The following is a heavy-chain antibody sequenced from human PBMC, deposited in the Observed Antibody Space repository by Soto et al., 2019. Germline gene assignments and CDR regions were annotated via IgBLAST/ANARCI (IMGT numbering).Heavy chain of an antibody. J-gene: IGHJ6*03. D-gene: IGHD6-6*01. CDR2: INAGNGNT. CDR3: ARDGPYSSSFYYYYYMDV. Sequence: GASVKVSCKASGYTFTSYAMHWVRQAPGQRLEWMGWINAGNGNTKYSQKFQGRVTITRDTSASTAYMELSSLRSEDTAVCYCARDGPYSSSFYYYYYMDVWGKGTTVTVSS. CDR1: GYTFTSYA. V-gene: IGHV1-3*01.